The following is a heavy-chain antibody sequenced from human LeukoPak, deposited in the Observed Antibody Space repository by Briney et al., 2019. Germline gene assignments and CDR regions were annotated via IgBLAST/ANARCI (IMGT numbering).Heavy chain of an antibody. CDR3: ARGVAGTVFDFDY. J-gene: IGHJ4*02. V-gene: IGHV1-2*02. D-gene: IGHD6-19*01. CDR2: INPNSGGT. Sequence: ASVKVSCKASGYTFTGYYMHWVRQAPGQGLEWMGWINPNSGGTNYAQKFQGRVTMTRDTSISTAYMELSRLRSDDTAVYYCARGVAGTVFDFDYWGQGTLVTVSS. CDR1: GYTFTGYY.